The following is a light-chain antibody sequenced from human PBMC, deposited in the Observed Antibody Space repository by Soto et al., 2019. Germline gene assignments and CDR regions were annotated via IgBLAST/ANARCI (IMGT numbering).Light chain of an antibody. Sequence: DMQMTQPPSTLSSSVGDRVTITCRASHSISTWLSWYQQKPGKAPKLLIYKASSLESGDPSSISSSGSGTEFTLTISSQQPDDFASYYCQQYSTYPWTFGQGTKVEIK. CDR3: QQYSTYPWT. CDR2: KAS. CDR1: HSISTW. V-gene: IGKV1-5*03. J-gene: IGKJ1*01.